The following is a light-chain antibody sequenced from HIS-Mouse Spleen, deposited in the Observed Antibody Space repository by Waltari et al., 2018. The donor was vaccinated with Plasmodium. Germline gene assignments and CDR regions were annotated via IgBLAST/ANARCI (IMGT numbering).Light chain of an antibody. Sequence: QSALTQPLSASGSPGPPVALSCTGTSTTVGGENNVHWYQQHPGKAPKLMIYEVSKRPSGVPDRFAGSKSGNTASLTVSGLQAEDEADYYCSSYAGSNNLVFGGGTKLTVL. CDR3: SSYAGSNNLV. J-gene: IGLJ2*01. CDR1: STTVGGENN. CDR2: EVS. V-gene: IGLV2-8*01.